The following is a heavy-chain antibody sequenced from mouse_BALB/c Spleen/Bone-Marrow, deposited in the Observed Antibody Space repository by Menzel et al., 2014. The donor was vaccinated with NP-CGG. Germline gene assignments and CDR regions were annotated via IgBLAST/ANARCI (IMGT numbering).Heavy chain of an antibody. J-gene: IGHJ3*01. D-gene: IGHD1-2*01. CDR3: AKNYYYGYVAY. CDR2: INPASSTI. CDR1: GFDFSRYW. Sequence: EVQLVEPGGGLVQPGGSLKLSCAASGFDFSRYWMTWVRLAPGKGLEWIGEINPASSTINYTPSLKDKFIISRDNAKNTLYLQMSKVRSEDTALYYCAKNYYYGYVAYWGQGTLVTVSA. V-gene: IGHV4-1*02.